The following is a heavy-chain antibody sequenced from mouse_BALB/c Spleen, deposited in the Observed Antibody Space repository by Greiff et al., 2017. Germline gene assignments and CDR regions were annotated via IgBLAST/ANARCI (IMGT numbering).Heavy chain of an antibody. CDR3: ARSYGKGAFDY. Sequence: DVKLQESGGGLVKPGGSLKLSCAASGFTFSDYYMYWVRQTPEKRLEWVATISDGGSYTYYPDSVKGRFTISRDNAKNNLYLQMSSLKSEDTAMYYCARSYGKGAFDYWGQGTTLTVSS. D-gene: IGHD2-1*01. V-gene: IGHV5-4*02. CDR1: GFTFSDYY. CDR2: ISDGGSYT. J-gene: IGHJ2*01.